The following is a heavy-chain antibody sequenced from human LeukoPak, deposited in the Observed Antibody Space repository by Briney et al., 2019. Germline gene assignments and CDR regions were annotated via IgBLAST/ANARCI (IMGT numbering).Heavy chain of an antibody. CDR1: GFTVSSHY. CDR2: IYSGGST. CDR3: ASADPAARLDY. J-gene: IGHJ4*02. Sequence: PGGSLRLSCAASGFTVSSHYMSWVRQAPGKGLEWVSVIYSGGSTYYADSVKGRFTISRDNSKNTLYLQMNSLRTEDTAVYYCASADPAARLDYWGQGTLVTVSS. V-gene: IGHV3-53*01. D-gene: IGHD6-6*01.